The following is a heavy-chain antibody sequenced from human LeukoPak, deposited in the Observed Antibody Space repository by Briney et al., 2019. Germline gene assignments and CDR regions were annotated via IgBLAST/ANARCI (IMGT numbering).Heavy chain of an antibody. CDR2: IYSDGGSDGGST. D-gene: IGHD5-12*01. V-gene: IGHV3-53*01. J-gene: IGHJ4*02. CDR1: GFLVSNNY. Sequence: GRSLRLSCAASGFLVSNNYMNWVRQAPGKGLEFVSVIYSDGGSDGGSTYYADSVKGRFTISRDNSKNTLYLQMHSLRVDDTAVYYCARGTIKGLFDYWGQGALVTVSS. CDR3: ARGTIKGLFDY.